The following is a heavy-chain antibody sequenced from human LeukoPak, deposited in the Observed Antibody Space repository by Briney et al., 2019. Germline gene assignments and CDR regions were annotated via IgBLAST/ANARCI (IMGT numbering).Heavy chain of an antibody. V-gene: IGHV3-48*01. D-gene: IGHD2-2*01. CDR3: ARERAIDGMDV. CDR1: GFTFSSYS. Sequence: GGSLRLSCAASGFTFSSYSMNWVRQAPGKGLEWVSYISSSSSTIYYADSVKGRFTISRDNAKNTLYLQMNSLRAEDTAVYYCARERAIDGMDVWGQGTTVTVSS. J-gene: IGHJ6*02. CDR2: ISSSSSTI.